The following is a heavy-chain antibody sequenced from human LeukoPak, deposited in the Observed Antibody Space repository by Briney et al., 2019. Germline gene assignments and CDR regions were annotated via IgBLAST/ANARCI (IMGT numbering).Heavy chain of an antibody. CDR2: ISSSSSTI. J-gene: IGHJ4*02. V-gene: IGHV3-48*04. CDR1: GFTFSSYS. D-gene: IGHD6-19*01. CDR3: ARDQSSSGWYLPYFDH. Sequence: GGSLRLSCAASGFTFSSYSMNWVRQAPGKGLEWVSYISSSSSTIYYADSVKGRFTISRDNAKNSLYLQMSSLRAEDTAVYYCARDQSSSGWYLPYFDHWGQGTQVTVSS.